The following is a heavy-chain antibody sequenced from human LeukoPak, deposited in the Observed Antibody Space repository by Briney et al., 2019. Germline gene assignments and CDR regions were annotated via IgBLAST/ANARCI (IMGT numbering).Heavy chain of an antibody. CDR2: IYSAGST. CDR3: ARGPWDGSSWDY. Sequence: GGSLRLSCAASGFTVSGSYMSWVRQAPGKGLEWVSVIYSAGSTYYADSVRGRFTISRDNSKNTLYLQMNSLRAEDTAVYCCARGPWDGSSWDYWGQGTLVTVSS. V-gene: IGHV3-53*01. J-gene: IGHJ4*02. D-gene: IGHD6-13*01. CDR1: GFTVSGSY.